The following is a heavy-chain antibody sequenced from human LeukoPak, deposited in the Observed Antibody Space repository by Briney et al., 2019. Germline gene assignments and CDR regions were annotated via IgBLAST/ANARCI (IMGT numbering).Heavy chain of an antibody. CDR3: ARDHSSSWGTDYYGMDV. D-gene: IGHD6-13*01. J-gene: IGHJ6*02. CDR2: IIPIFGTA. Sequence: SVKVSCKASGGTFSSYAISWVRQAPGQGPEWMGWIIPIFGTANYAQKFQGRVTITADESTSTAYMELSSLRSEDTAVYYCARDHSSSWGTDYYGMDVWGQGTTVTVSS. V-gene: IGHV1-69*13. CDR1: GGTFSSYA.